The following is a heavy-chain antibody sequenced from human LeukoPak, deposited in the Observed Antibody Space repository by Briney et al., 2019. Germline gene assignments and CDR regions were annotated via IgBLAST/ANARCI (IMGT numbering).Heavy chain of an antibody. Sequence: PSETLSLTCAVSGYSISSGYSWGWIRQPPGKGLEWIANIYHSGTTYYNPSLKSRVTLSVDTSKNQFSLKLSSVTAADTAVYYCARDRQRDCSSTSCRTNDYWGQGTLVTVSS. D-gene: IGHD2-2*01. V-gene: IGHV4-38-2*02. CDR1: GYSISSGYS. CDR2: IYHSGTT. J-gene: IGHJ4*02. CDR3: ARDRQRDCSSTSCRTNDY.